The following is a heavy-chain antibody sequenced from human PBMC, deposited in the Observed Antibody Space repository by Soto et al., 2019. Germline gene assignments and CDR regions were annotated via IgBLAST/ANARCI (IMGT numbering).Heavy chain of an antibody. V-gene: IGHV3-23*01. CDR3: AKDIRNISTRGALDI. CDR2: ISGGGGST. Sequence: EVQLLESGGGLVQPGGSLRLSCAASGFTFSSYAMNWVRQAPGKGLEWVSVISGGGGSTNYADSVKGRFTISRDNSKNTLYLQMNSLRAEDTAVYYCAKDIRNISTRGALDIWGQGTMVTVSS. J-gene: IGHJ3*02. D-gene: IGHD3-3*02. CDR1: GFTFSSYA.